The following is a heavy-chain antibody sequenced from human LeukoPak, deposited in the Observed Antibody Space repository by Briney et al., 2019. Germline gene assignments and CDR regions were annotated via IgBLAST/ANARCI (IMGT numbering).Heavy chain of an antibody. CDR2: INPNSGGT. Sequence: ASVKVSCKASGYTFTGYYMHWVRQAPGQGLEWMGWINPNSGGTNYAQKFQGRVTMTRDTSISTAYMELSRLRSDDTAVYYCARSHSGSYWGFFDCWGQGTLVTVSS. J-gene: IGHJ4*02. CDR1: GYTFTGYY. D-gene: IGHD1-26*01. CDR3: ARSHSGSYWGFFDC. V-gene: IGHV1-2*02.